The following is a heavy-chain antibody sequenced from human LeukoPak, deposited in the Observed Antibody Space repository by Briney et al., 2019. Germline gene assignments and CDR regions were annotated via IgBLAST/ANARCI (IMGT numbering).Heavy chain of an antibody. CDR1: GGPFSGYY. D-gene: IGHD3-22*01. V-gene: IGHV4-34*01. J-gene: IGHJ4*02. CDR3: ARTGPNYYDSSGYHY. CDR2: INHSGST. Sequence: SETLSLTCAVYGGPFSGYYWSWIRQPPGKGLEWIGEINHSGSTNYNPSLKSRVTISVDTSKNQFSLKLSSVTAADTAVYYCARTGPNYYDSSGYHYWGQGTLVTVSS.